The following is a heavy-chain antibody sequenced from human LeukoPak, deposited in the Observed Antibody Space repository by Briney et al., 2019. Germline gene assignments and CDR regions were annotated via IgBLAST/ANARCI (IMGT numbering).Heavy chain of an antibody. CDR1: GFTFSSYD. J-gene: IGHJ4*02. CDR3: ARVRQGTFDY. CDR2: IGTAGDT. D-gene: IGHD1-1*01. V-gene: IGHV3-13*01. Sequence: VGSLRFSCAASGFTFSSYDMHWVRQATGKGLEWVSAIGTAGDTYYPGSVKGRFTISRENAKNSLYLQMNSLRAGDTAVYYCARVRQGTFDYWGQGTLVTVSS.